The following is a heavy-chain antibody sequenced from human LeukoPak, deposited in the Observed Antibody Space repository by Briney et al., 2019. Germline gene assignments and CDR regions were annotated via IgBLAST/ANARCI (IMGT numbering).Heavy chain of an antibody. J-gene: IGHJ4*02. D-gene: IGHD6-13*01. CDR2: IYYSGST. CDR1: DGSISSGGYY. V-gene: IGHV4-31*03. Sequence: SETLSLTCTFSDGSISSGGYYWSWIRQLPGKGLEWIGYIYYSGSTYYNPSLQSRVAISSDTSKNQFSLKLSSVTAADTAVYYCARGWQQLARRGHFDYWGQGTLVTVSS. CDR3: ARGWQQLARRGHFDY.